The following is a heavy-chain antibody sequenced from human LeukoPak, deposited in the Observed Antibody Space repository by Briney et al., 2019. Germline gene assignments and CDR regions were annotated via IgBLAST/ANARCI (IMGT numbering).Heavy chain of an antibody. J-gene: IGHJ6*03. CDR3: ARLKFYDSTGYSPGYYMDV. CDR2: IYPTGNT. V-gene: IGHV4-4*07. D-gene: IGHD3-22*01. Sequence: PSETLSLTCSVSGGAIISYYWSWIRQPAGKRPEWIRRIYPTGNTDYNPSLKTRVTMSTDLSKKQFSLRLRSVTAADTAVYYCARLKFYDSTGYSPGYYMDVWGKGTAVTVSS. CDR1: GGAIISYY.